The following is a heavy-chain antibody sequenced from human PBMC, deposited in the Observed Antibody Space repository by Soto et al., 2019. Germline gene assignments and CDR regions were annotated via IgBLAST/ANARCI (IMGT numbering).Heavy chain of an antibody. CDR3: ASPSSVSGYDYYYGMDV. V-gene: IGHV3-11*06. CDR2: ISSSSSYT. Sequence: GGSLRLSCAASGFTFSDYYMSWIRQAPGKGLEWVSYISSSSSYTNYADSVKGRFTISRDNAKNSLYLQMNSLRAEDTAVYYCASPSSVSGYDYYYGMDVWGQGTTVTVSS. CDR1: GFTFSDYY. D-gene: IGHD5-12*01. J-gene: IGHJ6*02.